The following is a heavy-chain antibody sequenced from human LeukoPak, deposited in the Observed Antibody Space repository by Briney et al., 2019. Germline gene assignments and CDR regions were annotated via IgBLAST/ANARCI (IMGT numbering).Heavy chain of an antibody. CDR1: GYTFTGYY. J-gene: IGHJ4*02. CDR3: ARGSIVGATFDYFDY. Sequence: ASVKVSCKASGYTFTGYYMHWVRQAPGQGLEWMGWTNPNSGGTNYAQKLQGRVTMTRDTSISTAYMELSRLRSDDTAVYYCARGSIVGATFDYFDYWGQGTLVTVSS. D-gene: IGHD1-26*01. CDR2: TNPNSGGT. V-gene: IGHV1-2*02.